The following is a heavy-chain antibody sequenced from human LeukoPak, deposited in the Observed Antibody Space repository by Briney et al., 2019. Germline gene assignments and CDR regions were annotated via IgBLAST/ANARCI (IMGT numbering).Heavy chain of an antibody. V-gene: IGHV4-61*02. J-gene: IGHJ3*02. Sequence: PSQTLSLTCTVSGGSISSGSYYWSWIRQPAGKGLEWIGRIYTSGSTNYNPSLKSRVTISVDTSKNQFSLKLSSVTAADTAVYYCARGPFGLSLPNDAFDIWGQGTMVTVSS. D-gene: IGHD3-16*02. CDR1: GGSISSGSYY. CDR2: IYTSGST. CDR3: ARGPFGLSLPNDAFDI.